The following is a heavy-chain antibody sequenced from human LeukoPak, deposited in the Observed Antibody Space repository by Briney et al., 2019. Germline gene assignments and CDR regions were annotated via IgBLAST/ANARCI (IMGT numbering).Heavy chain of an antibody. CDR2: ISSSSSTI. Sequence: GGSLRLSCAASGFTFSSYSMNWVRQAPGKGLEWVSYISSSSSTIYYADSVKGRFTISRDNAKNSLYLQMNSLRAEDTAVYYCAKDASNNYYDSSGPGYYFDYWGQGTLVTV. CDR3: AKDASNNYYDSSGPGYYFDY. V-gene: IGHV3-48*01. J-gene: IGHJ4*02. CDR1: GFTFSSYS. D-gene: IGHD3-22*01.